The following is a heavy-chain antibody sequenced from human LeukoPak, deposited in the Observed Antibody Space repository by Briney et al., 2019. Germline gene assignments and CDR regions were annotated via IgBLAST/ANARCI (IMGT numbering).Heavy chain of an antibody. CDR1: GGSFSGYY. V-gene: IGHV4-34*01. J-gene: IGHJ4*02. Sequence: SETLSLTCAVYGGSFSGYYWSWIRQPPGKGLEWIGEINHSGSTNYNPSLKSRVTISVDTFKNQFSLKLSSVTAADTAVYYCARGSRRGRAFFYYFDYWGQGTLVTVSS. D-gene: IGHD1-14*01. CDR3: ARGSRRGRAFFYYFDY. CDR2: INHSGST.